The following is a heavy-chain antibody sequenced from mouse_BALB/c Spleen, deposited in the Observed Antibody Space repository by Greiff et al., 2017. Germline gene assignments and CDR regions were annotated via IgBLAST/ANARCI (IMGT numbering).Heavy chain of an antibody. CDR3: ASYASFYAMDY. J-gene: IGHJ4*01. CDR1: GFTFSSYT. CDR2: ISNGGGST. D-gene: IGHD6-5*01. V-gene: IGHV5-12-2*01. Sequence: DVKLVESGGGLVQPGGSLKLSCAASGFTFSSYTMSWVRQTPEKRLEWVAYISNGGGSTYYPDTVKGRFTISRDNAKNTLYLQMSSLKSEDTAMYYCASYASFYAMDYWGQGTSVTVSS.